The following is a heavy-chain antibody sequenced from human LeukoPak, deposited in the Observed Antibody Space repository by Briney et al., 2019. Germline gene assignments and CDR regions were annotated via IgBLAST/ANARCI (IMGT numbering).Heavy chain of an antibody. J-gene: IGHJ4*02. V-gene: IGHV3-23*01. CDR3: ARDRGDYGGSY. Sequence: GGSLRLSCAASGFTFNNYAMSWVRQAPGKGLEWVSTISGSGSNTYYADSVKGRFTISRDNAKNSLYLQMNSLRAEDTAVYYCARDRGDYGGSYWGQGTLVTVSS. D-gene: IGHD4-23*01. CDR1: GFTFNNYA. CDR2: ISGSGSNT.